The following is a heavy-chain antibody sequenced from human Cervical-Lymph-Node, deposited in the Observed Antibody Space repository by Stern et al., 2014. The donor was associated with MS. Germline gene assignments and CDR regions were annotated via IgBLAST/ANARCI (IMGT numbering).Heavy chain of an antibody. V-gene: IGHV3-53*01. Sequence: EDQLVESGGGLIQPGGSLSLSCAASGFTVSRSYMSWVRQAPGKGLGWGSVIYSAGTTYYADSVKGRFTSSRDNSKNTLNLQMNSLRAEDTAVYYCARDPNYGSGYWGQGTLVTVSS. J-gene: IGHJ4*02. CDR2: IYSAGTT. D-gene: IGHD3-10*01. CDR1: GFTVSRSY. CDR3: ARDPNYGSGY.